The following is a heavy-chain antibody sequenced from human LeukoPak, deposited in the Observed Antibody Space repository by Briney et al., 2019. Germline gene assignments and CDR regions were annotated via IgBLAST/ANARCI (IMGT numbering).Heavy chain of an antibody. V-gene: IGHV4-39*07. CDR1: GGSISSGSYY. D-gene: IGHD6-19*01. Sequence: SETLSLTCSVSGGSISSGSYYWSWIRQPPGKGLEWIGEINHSGSTNYNPSLKSRVTISVDTSKNQFSLKLSSVTAADTAVYYCARRSGKQWLKWQYYFDYWGQGTLVTVSS. CDR3: ARRSGKQWLKWQYYFDY. J-gene: IGHJ4*02. CDR2: INHSGST.